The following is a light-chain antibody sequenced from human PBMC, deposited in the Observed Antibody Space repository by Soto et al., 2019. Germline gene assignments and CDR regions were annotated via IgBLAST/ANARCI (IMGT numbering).Light chain of an antibody. Sequence: DIQLTQSPSFLSASVGDRVTITCRASQDISNYLAWYQQKPAKAPKFLLYATSTFQSGVPSRFSGSGSGTQFTLTISSLQPEDFATYYGQQVNSYPLTFGGGTKVEIK. V-gene: IGKV1-9*01. CDR1: QDISNY. J-gene: IGKJ4*01. CDR3: QQVNSYPLT. CDR2: ATS.